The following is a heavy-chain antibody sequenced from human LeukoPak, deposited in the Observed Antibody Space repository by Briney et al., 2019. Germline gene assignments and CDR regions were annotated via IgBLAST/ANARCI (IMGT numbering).Heavy chain of an antibody. Sequence: GGSLRLSCAASGFTVSSNYMSWVRQAPGKGLEWVSVIYSGGSTYYADSVKGRFTISRDNSKNTLYLQMNSLRAEDTAVYYCARDQRNSGGFDYWGQGTLVTVSS. D-gene: IGHD1-26*01. CDR3: ARDQRNSGGFDY. J-gene: IGHJ4*02. CDR1: GFTVSSNY. V-gene: IGHV3-53*01. CDR2: IYSGGST.